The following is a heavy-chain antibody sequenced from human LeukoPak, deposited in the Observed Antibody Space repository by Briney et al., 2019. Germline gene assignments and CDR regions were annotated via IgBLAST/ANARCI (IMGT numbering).Heavy chain of an antibody. D-gene: IGHD5-12*01. CDR1: GGSISSGDYY. Sequence: SQTLSLTCTVSGGSISSGDYYWTWLRQPPGKGLEWIGNIYYFGNTDYSPSLTSRVIISVDTSKNQFSLKLRFVTAADTAVYFCARGLVATKDFDYWGQGTLVSVSS. CDR3: ARGLVATKDFDY. CDR2: IYYFGNT. V-gene: IGHV4-30-4*01. J-gene: IGHJ4*02.